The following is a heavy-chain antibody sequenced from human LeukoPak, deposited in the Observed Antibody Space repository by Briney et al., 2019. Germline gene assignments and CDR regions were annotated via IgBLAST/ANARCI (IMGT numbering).Heavy chain of an antibody. V-gene: IGHV4-39*01. J-gene: IGHJ5*02. CDR2: IYYSGST. CDR1: GGSISSSSYY. Sequence: PSETLSLTCTVSGGSISSSSYYWGWIRQPPGKGLEWIGSIYYSGSTYYNPSLKSRVTISVDTSKNQFSLKLSSVTAADTAVYYCARHSNWFDPWGQGTLVTVSS. CDR3: ARHSNWFDP.